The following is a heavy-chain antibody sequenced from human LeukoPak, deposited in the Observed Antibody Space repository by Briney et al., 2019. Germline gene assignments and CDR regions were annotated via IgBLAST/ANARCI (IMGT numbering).Heavy chain of an antibody. CDR3: ARGRIGRIVVVPAAMRPPYYYGMDV. Sequence: ASVKVSCKASGGTFSSYAISWVRQAPGQGLEWMGGIIPIFGTANYAQKFQGRVTITADESTSTAYMELSSLRSEDTAVYYCARGRIGRIVVVPAAMRPPYYYGMDVWGTGTTVTVSS. D-gene: IGHD2-2*01. CDR2: IIPIFGTA. V-gene: IGHV1-69*01. J-gene: IGHJ6*04. CDR1: GGTFSSYA.